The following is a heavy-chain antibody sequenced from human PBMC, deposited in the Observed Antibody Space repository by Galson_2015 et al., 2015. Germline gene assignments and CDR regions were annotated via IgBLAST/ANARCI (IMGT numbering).Heavy chain of an antibody. J-gene: IGHJ3*02. Sequence: SLRLSCAASGFTFSTYAMHWVRQAPGKGLEWVAVISSEGSNRHYVDSAKGRFTISRDNSKSTLYLQMNSVRAEDTAVYYCAREASIYACDIWGKGTMVTVSS. CDR2: ISSEGSNR. CDR1: GFTFSTYA. D-gene: IGHD2-21*01. V-gene: IGHV3-30*01. CDR3: AREASIYACDI.